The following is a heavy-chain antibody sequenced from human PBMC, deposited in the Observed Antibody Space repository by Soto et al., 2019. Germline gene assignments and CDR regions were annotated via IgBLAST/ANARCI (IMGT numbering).Heavy chain of an antibody. V-gene: IGHV4-39*01. Sequence: SETLSLTCSVSGASVRSSRFYWGWIRQTPGKGLEWIGSIVSSGAMHPNPSLRSRIDISLDSSQNKLSLDLFSVAAADTSVYYCARQETASASQYLSTFGHWEQXILVTLSS. CDR2: IVSSGAM. CDR1: GASVRSSRFY. CDR3: ARQETASASQYLSTFGH. J-gene: IGHJ4*02. D-gene: IGHD3-3*02.